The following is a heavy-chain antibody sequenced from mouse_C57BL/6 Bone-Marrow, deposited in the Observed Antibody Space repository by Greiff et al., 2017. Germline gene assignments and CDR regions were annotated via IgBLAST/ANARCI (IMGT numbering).Heavy chain of an antibody. CDR3: ARGLTIVIDFDY. CDR2: INPYNGGT. V-gene: IGHV1-19*01. D-gene: IGHD3-3*01. CDR1: GYTFTDYY. Sequence: EVQLQQSGPVLVKPGASVKMSCKASGYTFTDYYMNWVKQSHGKSLEWIGVINPYNGGTSYNQKFKGKATLSVDKSSSTAYMELNSLTSEDSAVYYCARGLTIVIDFDYWGQGTTLTVSS. J-gene: IGHJ2*01.